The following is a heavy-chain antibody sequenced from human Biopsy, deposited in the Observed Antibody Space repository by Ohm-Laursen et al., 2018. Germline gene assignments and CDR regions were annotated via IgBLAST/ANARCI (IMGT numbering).Heavy chain of an antibody. D-gene: IGHD1/OR15-1a*01. CDR1: GFSFENYV. CDR2: IRSSGYGGTA. V-gene: IGHV3-49*03. CDR3: AREGLGTTADY. Sequence: SLRLSCAASGFSFENYVMKWFRQGPGKGLEWVGLIRSSGYGGTADYAASVKGRFTISRDDSKSFAYLQMTSLRTEDTAVYFCAREGLGTTADYWGQGTLVIVSS. J-gene: IGHJ4*02.